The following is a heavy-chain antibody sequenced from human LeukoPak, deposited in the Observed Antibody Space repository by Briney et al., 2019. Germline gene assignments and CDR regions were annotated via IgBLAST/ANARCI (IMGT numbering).Heavy chain of an antibody. J-gene: IGHJ5*02. V-gene: IGHV1-18*01. D-gene: IGHD6-13*01. CDR1: GYTFSIYG. Sequence: ASVKVSCKASGYTFSIYGITWVRQAPGQGLEWMGWISPFNGITNYAQRLQGRLTMTTDTSTSTAYMDLRSLRSDDTAVYFCARFRQGQYSSSWYSNWFDPWGQGTLVTVSS. CDR3: ARFRQGQYSSSWYSNWFDP. CDR2: ISPFNGIT.